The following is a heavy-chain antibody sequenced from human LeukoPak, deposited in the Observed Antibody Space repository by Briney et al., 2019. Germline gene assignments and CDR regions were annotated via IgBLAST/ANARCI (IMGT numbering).Heavy chain of an antibody. CDR2: INHSGST. CDR3: ARPVDDYDSSGYAD. Sequence: SETLSLTCAVYGGSFSGYYWSWIRQPPGKGLEWIGEINHSGSTNYNPSLKSRVTISVDTSKNQFSLKLSSVTAADTAVYYCARPVDDYDSSGYADWGQGTLVTVSS. J-gene: IGHJ4*02. V-gene: IGHV4-34*01. D-gene: IGHD3-22*01. CDR1: GGSFSGYY.